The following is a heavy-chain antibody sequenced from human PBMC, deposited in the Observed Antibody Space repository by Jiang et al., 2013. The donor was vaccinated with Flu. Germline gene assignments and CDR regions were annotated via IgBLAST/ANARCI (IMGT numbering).Heavy chain of an antibody. D-gene: IGHD5-24*01. V-gene: IGHV4-4*07. CDR3: ARDRDGYNSVFAF. Sequence: GPGLVKPSETLSLTCTVSGGSIRSYYWSWIRQPAGKGLEWIGRIDARGSTNYNPSLKSRVTMSLDTSKNQFSLKLTSVTAADTAVYYCARDRDGYNSVFAFWGQGTLVTVSS. CDR1: GGSIRSYY. J-gene: IGHJ4*02. CDR2: IDARGST.